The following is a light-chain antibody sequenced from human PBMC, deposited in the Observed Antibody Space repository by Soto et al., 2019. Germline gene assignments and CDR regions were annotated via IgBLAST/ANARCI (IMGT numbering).Light chain of an antibody. Sequence: DIQMTPSPSSLAAAVGDRVTFTFQASQSISTYLNWYQQKPGKAPKLLIYEASTLQSGVPSRFSGSGSGTEFTLTISGLLPEDFAAYHCQQLYTLPFTFGQGTLLEIK. CDR1: QSISTY. V-gene: IGKV1-9*01. J-gene: IGKJ5*01. CDR2: EAS. CDR3: QQLYTLPFT.